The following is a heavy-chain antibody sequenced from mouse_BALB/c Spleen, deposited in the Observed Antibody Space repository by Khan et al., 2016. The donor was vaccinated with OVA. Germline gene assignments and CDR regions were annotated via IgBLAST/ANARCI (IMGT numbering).Heavy chain of an antibody. CDR3: ARCYYDCFDY. V-gene: IGHV1-80*01. CDR1: GYAFSNYW. D-gene: IGHD1-1*01. Sequence: QVQLQQSGAELVRPGSSMKISCTASGYAFSNYWMNWVRQGPGQGLEWIGQIYPGDGNTNYNRTFKGKATLTADTSSSTAYMQLSSLTSEDSAVYVSARCYYDCFDYWGQGTPVTVSA. J-gene: IGHJ3*01. CDR2: IYPGDGNT.